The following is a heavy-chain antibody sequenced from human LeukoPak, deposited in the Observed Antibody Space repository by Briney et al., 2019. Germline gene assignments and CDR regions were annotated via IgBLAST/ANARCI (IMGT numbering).Heavy chain of an antibody. CDR1: GGSISSYY. CDR2: IYTSGST. J-gene: IGHJ6*02. D-gene: IGHD2-8*02. Sequence: SETLSLTCTVSGGSISSYYWSWIRQPAGKGLEWIGRIYTSGSTNYNPSLKSRVTMSVDTSKNQFSLKLSSVTAADTAVYYCARDTGGVNGGNFYYYYYYGMDVWGQGTTVTVSS. CDR3: ARDTGGVNGGNFYYYYYYGMDV. V-gene: IGHV4-4*07.